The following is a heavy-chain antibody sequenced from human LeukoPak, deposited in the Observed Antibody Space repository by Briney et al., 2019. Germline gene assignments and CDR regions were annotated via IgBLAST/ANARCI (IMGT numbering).Heavy chain of an antibody. V-gene: IGHV4-59*01. CDR1: GGSIRSYY. CDR3: ARSYDTNFDY. CDR2: IYFSGCT. Sequence: KASETLSLTCTVSGGSIRSYYWSWIRKPQGRGLEWIGYIYFSGCTSYNPSLKSRVTISVDRSKNQFSLKLSSVAAADTAVYYCARSYDTNFDYWGQGTLVTVSS. J-gene: IGHJ4*02. D-gene: IGHD3-3*01.